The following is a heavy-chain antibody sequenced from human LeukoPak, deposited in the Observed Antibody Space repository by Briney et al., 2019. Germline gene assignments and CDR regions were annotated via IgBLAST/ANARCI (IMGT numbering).Heavy chain of an antibody. CDR2: ISSSSSYI. CDR3: ARVQGSWVSGDSGN. V-gene: IGHV3-21*01. Sequence: GSLRPSCAASGFTFSSYSMNWVRQAPGKGLEWVSSISSSSSYIYYADSVKGRFTISRDNAKNSLYLQMNSLRAEDTAVYYCARVQGSWVSGDSGNWGQGNLFSVSS. D-gene: IGHD3-10*02. CDR1: GFTFSSYS. J-gene: IGHJ4*02.